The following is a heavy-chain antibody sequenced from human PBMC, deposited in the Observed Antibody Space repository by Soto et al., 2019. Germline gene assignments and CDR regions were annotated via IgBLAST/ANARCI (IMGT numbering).Heavy chain of an antibody. J-gene: IGHJ6*02. D-gene: IGHD2-15*01. CDR1: GFTFSSYS. CDR3: AKDPRVRCSGGSCYYPAWYYGMDV. Sequence: GGSLRRSCAASGFTFSSYSMNWVRQAPGKGLEWVSYISSSGSSTYYADSVKGRFTISRDNSKNTLYLQMNSLRAEDTAVYYCAKDPRVRCSGGSCYYPAWYYGMDVWGQGTTVTVSS. CDR2: ISSSGSST. V-gene: IGHV3-48*01.